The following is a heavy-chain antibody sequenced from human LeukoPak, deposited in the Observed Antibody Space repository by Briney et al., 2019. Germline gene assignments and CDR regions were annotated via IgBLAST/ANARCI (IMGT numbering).Heavy chain of an antibody. CDR2: IYTSGST. CDR1: GGSISSGSYC. Sequence: SRTLSLTCTVSGGSISSGSYCWSWIRQPAGKGLEWIGRIYTSGSTNYNPSLKSRVTISVDTSKNQFSLKLSSVTAADTAVYYCARGNCGGDCYDYYYYGMDVWGQGTTVTVSS. D-gene: IGHD2-21*02. V-gene: IGHV4-61*02. CDR3: ARGNCGGDCYDYYYYGMDV. J-gene: IGHJ6*02.